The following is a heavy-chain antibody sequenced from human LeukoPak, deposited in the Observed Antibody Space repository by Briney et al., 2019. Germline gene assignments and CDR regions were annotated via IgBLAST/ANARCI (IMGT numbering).Heavy chain of an antibody. CDR1: GFTFSSYS. J-gene: IGHJ5*02. CDR2: ISSSSSTI. D-gene: IGHD2-15*01. Sequence: GGSLRLSCAASGFTFSSYSMNWVRQAPGKGLEWVSYISSSSSTIYYADSVKGRFTISRDNAKNSLYLQMNSLRAEDTAVYYCARDPNLRATARKGWFDPWGQGTLVTVSS. CDR3: ARDPNLRATARKGWFDP. V-gene: IGHV3-48*04.